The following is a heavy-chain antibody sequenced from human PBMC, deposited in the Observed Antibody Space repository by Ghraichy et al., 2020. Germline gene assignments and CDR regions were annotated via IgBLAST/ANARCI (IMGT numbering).Heavy chain of an antibody. CDR2: INHSGST. Sequence: SETLSLTCAVYGGSFSGYYWSWIRQPPGKGLEWIGEINHSGSTNYNPSLKSRVTISVETSKNQFSLKLSSVTAADTAVYYCARVWYSSSWYYFDYWGQGTLVTVSS. J-gene: IGHJ4*02. CDR3: ARVWYSSSWYYFDY. D-gene: IGHD6-13*01. CDR1: GGSFSGYY. V-gene: IGHV4-34*01.